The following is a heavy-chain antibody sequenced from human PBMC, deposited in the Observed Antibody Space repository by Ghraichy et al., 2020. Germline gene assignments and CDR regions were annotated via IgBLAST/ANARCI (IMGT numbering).Heavy chain of an antibody. CDR2: ISGSGGST. CDR3: AKDRKTTYYYDSSGYYSKLFDY. V-gene: IGHV3-23*01. J-gene: IGHJ4*02. Sequence: GGSLRLSCAASGFTFSSYAMSWVRQAPGKGLEWVSAISGSGGSTYYADSVKGWFTISRDNSKNTLYLQMNSLRAEDTAVYYCAKDRKTTYYYDSSGYYSKLFDYWGQGTLVTVSS. CDR1: GFTFSSYA. D-gene: IGHD3-22*01.